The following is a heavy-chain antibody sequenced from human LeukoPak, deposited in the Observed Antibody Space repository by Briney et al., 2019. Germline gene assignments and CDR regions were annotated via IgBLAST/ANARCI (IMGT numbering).Heavy chain of an antibody. Sequence: PGGSLRLSCAVSGFIFSSYGMSWVRQAPGKGLEWVSGVSNSGGSTYYADSVKGRFTISRDNSKNTLSLQMNSLRAEDTAVYYCARDLEVGFYSGPAPFDYWGQGTLVTVSS. V-gene: IGHV3-23*01. CDR2: VSNSGGST. D-gene: IGHD4-11*01. J-gene: IGHJ4*02. CDR3: ARDLEVGFYSGPAPFDY. CDR1: GFIFSSYG.